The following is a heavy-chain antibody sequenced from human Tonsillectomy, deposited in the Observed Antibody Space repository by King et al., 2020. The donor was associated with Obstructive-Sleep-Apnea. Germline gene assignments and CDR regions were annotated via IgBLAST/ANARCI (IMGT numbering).Heavy chain of an antibody. D-gene: IGHD5-18*01. CDR3: ARTPGYSYGRDNFDY. V-gene: IGHV3-74*01. J-gene: IGHJ4*02. CDR2: INSDGSST. CDR1: GFTFSSYW. Sequence: VQLVESGGGLVQPGGSLRLSCAASGFTFSSYWMHCVRQAPGEGLVWVLRINSDGSSTSYADPGKGRFTISRDKAKNTLCLQMNSLRAEDTAVYYCARTPGYSYGRDNFDYWGQGTLVTVSS.